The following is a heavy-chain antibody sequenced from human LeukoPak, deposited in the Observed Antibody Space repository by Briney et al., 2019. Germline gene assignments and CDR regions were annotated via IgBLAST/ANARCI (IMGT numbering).Heavy chain of an antibody. CDR3: AKDRGATGYFDY. J-gene: IGHJ4*02. Sequence: GGSLRLSCAASGFNFASNWMHWVRQTPGRGLEWVSAISGSGGSTYYADSVKGRFTISRDNSKNTLYLQMNSLRAEDTAVYYCAKDRGATGYFDYWGQGTLVTVSS. CDR1: GFNFASNW. CDR2: ISGSGGST. V-gene: IGHV3-23*01. D-gene: IGHD1-26*01.